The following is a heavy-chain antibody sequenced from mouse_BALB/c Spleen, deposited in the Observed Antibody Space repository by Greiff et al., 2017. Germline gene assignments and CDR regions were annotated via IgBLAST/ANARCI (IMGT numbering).Heavy chain of an antibody. CDR3: ARDEYDRAWFAY. D-gene: IGHD2-4*01. CDR2: IHPSDSAT. V-gene: IGHV1-61*01. CDR1: GYSFTSYW. J-gene: IGHJ3*01. Sequence: QVQLQQPGAELVRPGASVKLSCKASGYSFTSYWMNWVKQRPGQGLEWIGMIHPSDSATRLNQKLKDKATLTVDKSSSTAYMQLSSPTSEDSAVYYCARDEYDRAWFAYWGQGTLVTVSA.